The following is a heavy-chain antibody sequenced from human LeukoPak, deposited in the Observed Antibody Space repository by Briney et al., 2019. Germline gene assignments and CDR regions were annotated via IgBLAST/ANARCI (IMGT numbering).Heavy chain of an antibody. CDR3: AKIQEWFNDAFHI. CDR1: GFTFSNNG. V-gene: IGHV3-23*01. Sequence: GGTLRLSCAASGFTFSNNGMSWVRQAPGKGLEWVSGISASPGDTHYADSVRGRFTISRDNSKSTLYLHMSSLRADDTALYYCAKIQEWFNDAFHIGGQGTMVTVSS. D-gene: IGHD3-3*01. J-gene: IGHJ3*02. CDR2: ISASPGDT.